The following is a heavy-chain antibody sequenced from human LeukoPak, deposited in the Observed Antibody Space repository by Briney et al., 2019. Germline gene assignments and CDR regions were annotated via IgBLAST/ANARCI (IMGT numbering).Heavy chain of an antibody. CDR2: INPRDGGT. V-gene: IGHV1-2*02. Sequence: ASVKVSCKGSGHTFTDYYLHWVRQAPGQGLEWVGYINPRDGGTSSPPNFRGRVTMTTDASSSTVYMELSRLTSDDTAIYYCAREGNGLLSKDLDYWGQGTLVTVSS. J-gene: IGHJ4*02. CDR3: AREGNGLLSKDLDY. CDR1: GHTFTDYY. D-gene: IGHD2-15*01.